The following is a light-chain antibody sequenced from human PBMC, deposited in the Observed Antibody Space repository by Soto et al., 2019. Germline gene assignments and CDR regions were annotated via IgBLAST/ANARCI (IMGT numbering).Light chain of an antibody. CDR2: KAS. Sequence: DIQMTQSPSTLSASVGDRVAITCRASQSISTYLAWYQQKPGKAPKLLIYKASSLESGVPSRFSGSGSGTEFTLTISSLQPDDIATYYCQQYNNYSPSWTFGQGTKVDIK. CDR1: QSISTY. CDR3: QQYNNYSPSWT. V-gene: IGKV1-5*03. J-gene: IGKJ1*01.